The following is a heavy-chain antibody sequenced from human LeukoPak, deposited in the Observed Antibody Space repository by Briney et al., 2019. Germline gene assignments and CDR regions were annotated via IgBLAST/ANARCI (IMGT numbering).Heavy chain of an antibody. D-gene: IGHD4-23*01. CDR3: AKHGRMTTVVTPPLY. CDR1: GFTFSIYA. Sequence: GGSLRLSCAASGFTFSIYAMSWVRQAPGKGLEWVSAISGSGGTAYYADSVKGRFSISRDNSQNTVFLQMNSLRAEDTAVYYCAKHGRMTTVVTPPLYWGQGTLVTVSS. J-gene: IGHJ4*02. V-gene: IGHV3-23*01. CDR2: ISGSGGTA.